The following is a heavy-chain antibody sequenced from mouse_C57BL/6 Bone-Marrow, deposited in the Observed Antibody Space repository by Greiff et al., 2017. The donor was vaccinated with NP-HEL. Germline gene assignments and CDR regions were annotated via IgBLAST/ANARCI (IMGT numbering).Heavy chain of an antibody. V-gene: IGHV14-3*01. J-gene: IGHJ4*01. CDR3: ARGNYSAMDY. CDR2: IDPADGHT. CDR1: GFNITTTY. D-gene: IGHD2-1*01. Sequence: VQLQQSVAELVRPGASVKLSCTASGFNITTTYMYWVKQRPEPGLEWIGRIDPADGHTKHALKFHGPATMPAAPSSIPHYLQLSSPTSEHTAIYYCARGNYSAMDYWGQGTSVTVSS.